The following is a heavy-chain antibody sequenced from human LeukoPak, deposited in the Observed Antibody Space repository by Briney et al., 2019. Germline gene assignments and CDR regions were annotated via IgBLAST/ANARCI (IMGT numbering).Heavy chain of an antibody. V-gene: IGHV1-18*01. CDR2: ISAYNGNT. Sequence: ASVKVSCKASGYTFTSYGISWVRQAPGQGLEWMGWISAYNGNTNYAQKLQGRVTMTTDTSTSTAYMELRSLRSDDTAVYYCARGNVNYDILTGYSLSFDYWGQGTLVTVSS. CDR3: ARGNVNYDILTGYSLSFDY. D-gene: IGHD3-9*01. J-gene: IGHJ4*02. CDR1: GYTFTSYG.